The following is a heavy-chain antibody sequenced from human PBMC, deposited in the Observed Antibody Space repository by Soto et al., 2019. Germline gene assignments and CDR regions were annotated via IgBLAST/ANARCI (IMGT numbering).Heavy chain of an antibody. V-gene: IGHV4-34*01. J-gene: IGHJ3*02. CDR1: GGSFSGYY. D-gene: IGHD2-21*01. Sequence: SETLSLTCAVYGGSFSGYYWSWIRQPPGKGLEWIGEINHSGSTNYNPSLKSRVTISVDTSKNQFSLKLSSVTAADTAVYYCARGHIGAFDIWGQGTMVTVSS. CDR2: INHSGST. CDR3: ARGHIGAFDI.